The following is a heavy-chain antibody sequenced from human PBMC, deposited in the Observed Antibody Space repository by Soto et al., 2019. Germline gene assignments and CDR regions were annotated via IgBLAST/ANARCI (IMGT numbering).Heavy chain of an antibody. CDR1: GGYFSDYY. CDR3: AGRYYCRSACHPAYDPDS. V-gene: IGHV4-34*01. CDR2: INHSGST. D-gene: IGHD2-21*02. Sequence: HVQLHQWGAGLFKPSETLSLTCSVYGGYFSDYYWNWIRQSPGKGLEWIGKINHSGSTYNPSLKSRVTISLDTSMTQSSLPLSSVTASDTAVYYFAGRYYCRSACHPAYDPDSRGQGTLITVSS. J-gene: IGHJ4*02.